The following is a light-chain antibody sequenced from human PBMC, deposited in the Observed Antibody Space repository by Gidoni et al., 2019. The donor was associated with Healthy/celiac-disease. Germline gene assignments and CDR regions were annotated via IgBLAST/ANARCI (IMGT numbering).Light chain of an antibody. Sequence: DIQMMQSPSSLSASVGDRVTITCQASQDISNYLTWYQQKPGKAPMLLIYDASNLETGIPARFSGSGSGTDFTFTISSLQPEDIATYYCQQYDNRPFTFGPGTKVEIK. CDR1: QDISNY. J-gene: IGKJ3*01. CDR2: DAS. V-gene: IGKV1-33*01. CDR3: QQYDNRPFT.